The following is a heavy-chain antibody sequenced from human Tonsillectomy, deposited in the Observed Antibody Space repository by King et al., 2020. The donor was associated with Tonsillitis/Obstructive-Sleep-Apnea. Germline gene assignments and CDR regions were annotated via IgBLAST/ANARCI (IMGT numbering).Heavy chain of an antibody. Sequence: VQLVESGGGVVQPGRSLRLSCAASGFTFSSYGMHWVRQAPGKGLEWVAVISYDGSNKYSADSVKGRFTISRDNSKNTLYLQMNSLRAEDTAVYYCAKELIAARAADYYGMDVWGQGTTVTVSS. CDR3: AKELIAARAADYYGMDV. J-gene: IGHJ6*02. CDR1: GFTFSSYG. D-gene: IGHD6-6*01. V-gene: IGHV3-30*18. CDR2: ISYDGSNK.